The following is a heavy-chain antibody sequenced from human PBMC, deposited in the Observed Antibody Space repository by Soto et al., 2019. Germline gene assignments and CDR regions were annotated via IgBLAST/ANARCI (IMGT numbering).Heavy chain of an antibody. J-gene: IGHJ4*02. CDR3: VRGKSYSVYDF. CDR2: FYPSGSA. CDR1: GGSMTGHA. Sequence: PSETLSLTCSVSGGSMTGHAWVWIRQAAGKGLEWIGHFYPSGSASYNPTLRSRLTMSLDTSHNHFFLNLTSATTADTAVYYCVRGKSYSVYDFWGPGTPVTVSS. V-gene: IGHV4-4*07. D-gene: IGHD5-12*01.